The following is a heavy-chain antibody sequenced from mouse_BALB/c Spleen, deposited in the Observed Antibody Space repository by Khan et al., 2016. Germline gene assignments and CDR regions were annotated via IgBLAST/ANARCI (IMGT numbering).Heavy chain of an antibody. CDR2: INPTYGRT. D-gene: IGHD3-1*01. CDR3: ARTGAPYDMDY. V-gene: IGHV1S81*02. CDR1: GYTFTSYW. Sequence: QVQLQQSGAELVKPGTSVRLSCKASGYTFTSYWMHWMKQRPGQGLEWIGEINPTYGRTDYNEKFKTKATLTVDKSSSTVYMQLSSLTSEDSAVDYCARTGAPYDMDYWGQGTSVTVSS. J-gene: IGHJ4*01.